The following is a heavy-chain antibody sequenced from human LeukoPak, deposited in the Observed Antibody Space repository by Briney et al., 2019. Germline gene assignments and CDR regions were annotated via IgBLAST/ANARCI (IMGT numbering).Heavy chain of an antibody. D-gene: IGHD2-15*01. Sequence: GGSLRLSCAVSGFMFSQHTMSWVRQAPGKRLEWVSSISGSGDATRYADSVMGRFTISRDNAKNTLSLQMNSLRAEDTAVYYCARGDSGGLDYFDYWGQGTLVTVSS. CDR2: ISGSGDAT. J-gene: IGHJ4*02. CDR3: ARGDSGGLDYFDY. V-gene: IGHV3-23*01. CDR1: GFMFSQHT.